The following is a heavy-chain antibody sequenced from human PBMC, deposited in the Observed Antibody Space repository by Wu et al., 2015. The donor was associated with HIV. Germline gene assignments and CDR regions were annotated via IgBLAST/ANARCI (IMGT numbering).Heavy chain of an antibody. Sequence: QAQLVQSGPEAKGPGASVNVSCKASYTLTSHPIGWVRQAPGQRLEWMGWMNPRNGYIKPAQRFQDRITMSTINSANTAYMELRSLTSDDTAIYFCARVQFDPDYYTYFDLWGQGTLVTVSS. V-gene: IGHV1-18*01. CDR1: YTLTSHP. CDR3: ARVQFDPDYYTYFDL. J-gene: IGHJ2*01. D-gene: IGHD4/OR15-4a*01. CDR2: MNPRNGYI.